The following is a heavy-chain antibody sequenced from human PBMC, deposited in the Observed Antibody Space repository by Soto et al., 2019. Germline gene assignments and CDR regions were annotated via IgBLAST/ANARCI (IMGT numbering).Heavy chain of an antibody. D-gene: IGHD5-12*01. Sequence: PGVSLRLSCAASGFTVSSNYMIWVRQAPGKGLEWVSVIYSGGSTYYADSVKGRFTISRHNSKNTLYLQMNSLRAEDTAVYYCARSSGYDYHYYYYYMDVWGKGTTVTVSS. CDR2: IYSGGST. CDR3: ARSSGYDYHYYYYYMDV. V-gene: IGHV3-53*04. CDR1: GFTVSSNY. J-gene: IGHJ6*03.